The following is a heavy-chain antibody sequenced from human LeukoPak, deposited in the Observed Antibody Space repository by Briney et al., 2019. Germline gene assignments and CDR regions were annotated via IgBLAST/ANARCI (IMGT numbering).Heavy chain of an antibody. V-gene: IGHV3-74*01. D-gene: IGHD3-22*01. J-gene: IGHJ5*02. Sequence: GGSLRLSCAASGFTFSGYWMHWVRQGPGKGLVWVSRISSEGSRTSYADFVMGRFTICRDNAKNTLYLQMNSLRAEDTAVYYCARNYLRDSSGYFYAWGQGTLVTVSS. CDR2: ISSEGSRT. CDR3: ARNYLRDSSGYFYA. CDR1: GFTFSGYW.